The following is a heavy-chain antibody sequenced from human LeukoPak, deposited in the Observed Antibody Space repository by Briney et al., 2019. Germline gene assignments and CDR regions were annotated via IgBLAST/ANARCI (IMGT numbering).Heavy chain of an antibody. CDR3: ARGGSSGWYWFDP. CDR1: GVSFSDYF. J-gene: IGHJ5*02. CDR2: ISHSGST. D-gene: IGHD6-19*01. Sequence: SETLSLTCAVYGVSFSDYFWSWIRQPPGKGLEWIGEISHSGSTTYNPSLRSRVTISVDTSKNQFSLKLSSVTAADTAVYYCARGGSSGWYWFDPWGQGTLVTVSS. V-gene: IGHV4-34*01.